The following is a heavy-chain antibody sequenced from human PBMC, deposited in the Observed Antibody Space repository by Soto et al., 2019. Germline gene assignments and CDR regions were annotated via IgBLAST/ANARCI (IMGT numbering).Heavy chain of an antibody. CDR2: IYYSGRT. CDR1: GGSISSSSYY. V-gene: IGHV4-39*01. CDR3: AREDSSGYYYFDY. Sequence: PSETLSLTCTVSGGSISSSSYYWGWIRQPPGKGLEWIGSIYYSGRTYYNPSLKSRVTISVDTSKNQFSLKLSSVTAADTAVYYCAREDSSGYYYFDYWGQGTLVTVS. D-gene: IGHD3-22*01. J-gene: IGHJ4*02.